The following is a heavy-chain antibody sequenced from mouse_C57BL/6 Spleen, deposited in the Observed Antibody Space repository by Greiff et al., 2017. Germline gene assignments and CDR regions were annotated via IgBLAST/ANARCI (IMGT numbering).Heavy chain of an antibody. CDR1: GFSLTSYG. J-gene: IGHJ4*01. CDR3: AKTNGSSYLGYYYAMDY. CDR2: IWRGGST. V-gene: IGHV2-5*01. D-gene: IGHD1-1*01. Sequence: QVQLQQSGPGLVQPSQSLSITCTVSGFSLTSYGVHWVRQSPGKGLEWLGVIWRGGSTDYNAAFMSRLSITKDNSKSQVFFNMNSLQADDTAIYYCAKTNGSSYLGYYYAMDYWGQGTSVTVSS.